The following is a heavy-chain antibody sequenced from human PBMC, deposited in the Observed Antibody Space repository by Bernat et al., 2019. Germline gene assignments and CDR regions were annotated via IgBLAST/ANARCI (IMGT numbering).Heavy chain of an antibody. CDR3: AKGQGPNGVVLFDY. D-gene: IGHD2-8*01. CDR2: ICGSGGST. V-gene: IGHV3-23*04. CDR1: GFTFSSYA. Sequence: EVQLVESGGGLVQPGGSLRLSCAASGFTFSSYAMSWVRQAPGKGLEWGSAICGSGGSTYNADSVKGWLTISRANSKNTQWLQMNSLRAEDTAVYYWAKGQGPNGVVLFDYWGQGTLVTVSS. J-gene: IGHJ4*02.